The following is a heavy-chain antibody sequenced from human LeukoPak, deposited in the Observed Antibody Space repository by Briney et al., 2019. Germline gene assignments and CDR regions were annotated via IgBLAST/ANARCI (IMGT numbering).Heavy chain of an antibody. J-gene: IGHJ4*02. D-gene: IGHD2-8*02. CDR1: GFTFSTYW. V-gene: IGHV3-74*01. CDR3: ARDTVSAFDY. CDR2: IRGDESKT. Sequence: GGSLRLSCAASGFTFSTYWMLWVRQAPGKGLVWVSGIRGDESKTTYADSVKGRFTISRDNAKNTLYLQMNSLRAEDTAVYYCARDTVSAFDYWGQGAPVTVSS.